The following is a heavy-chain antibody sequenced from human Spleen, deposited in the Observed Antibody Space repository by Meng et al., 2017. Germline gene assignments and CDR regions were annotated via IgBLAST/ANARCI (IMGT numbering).Heavy chain of an antibody. CDR1: RFTFSSSA. J-gene: IGHJ3*02. D-gene: IGHD3-10*01. CDR3: AKDLRSPSFPDDAFDI. Sequence: GGSLRLSCAASRFTFSSSAMRWVRQAPGKGLEWVSGISGSGDRTYYADSVKGRFTISRDNSKNTLYLQMNSLRAEDTAVYYCAKDLRSPSFPDDAFDIWGQGTMVTVSS. CDR2: ISGSGDRT. V-gene: IGHV3-23*01.